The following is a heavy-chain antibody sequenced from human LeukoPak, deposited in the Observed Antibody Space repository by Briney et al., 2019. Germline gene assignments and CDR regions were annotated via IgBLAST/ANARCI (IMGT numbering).Heavy chain of an antibody. V-gene: IGHV3-7*01. CDR2: IKQDGSEK. D-gene: IGHD2-15*01. CDR3: ARAPLVAATHASYYYGMDV. J-gene: IGHJ6*02. Sequence: PGGSLRLSCAASGFTFSSYWMSWVRQAPGKGLEWVANIKQDGSEKYYVDSVKGRFTISRDNAKNSLYLQMNSLRAEDTAVYYCARAPLVAATHASYYYGMDVWGQGTTVTVSS. CDR1: GFTFSSYW.